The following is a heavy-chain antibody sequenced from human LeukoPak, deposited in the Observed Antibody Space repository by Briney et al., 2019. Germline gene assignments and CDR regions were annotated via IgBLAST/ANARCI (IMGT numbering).Heavy chain of an antibody. CDR1: GFTFSSFG. J-gene: IGHJ6*02. D-gene: IGHD3-16*01. CDR2: INHNGNVN. Sequence: PGGSLRLSCAGSGFTFSSFGIHWVRQAPGKGLEWVASINHNGNVNYYVDSVKGRFTISRDNAKNSLYLQMSNLRAEDTAVYFCARGGGLDVWGQGATVTVSS. V-gene: IGHV3-7*03. CDR3: ARGGGLDV.